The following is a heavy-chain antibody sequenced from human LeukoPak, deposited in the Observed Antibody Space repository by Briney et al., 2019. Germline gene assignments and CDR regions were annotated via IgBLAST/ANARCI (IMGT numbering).Heavy chain of an antibody. Sequence: GGSLRLSCAASGFIFNNFGMHWVRQAPGKGLEWVAVIWYDGSKKYYAESVKGRLTISRDNSKNTLYLQMNSLRVEDTAVYYCARATSESSWFDPWGQGTLVTVSS. CDR3: ARATSESSWFDP. V-gene: IGHV3-33*01. CDR2: IWYDGSKK. D-gene: IGHD1-26*01. J-gene: IGHJ5*02. CDR1: GFIFNNFG.